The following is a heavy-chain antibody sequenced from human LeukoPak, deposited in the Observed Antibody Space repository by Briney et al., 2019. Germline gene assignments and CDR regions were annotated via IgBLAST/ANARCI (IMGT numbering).Heavy chain of an antibody. J-gene: IGHJ5*02. CDR2: IYYSGST. Sequence: SQTLSLTCTVSGGSISSGDYYWSWIRQPPGKGLEWIGYIYYSGSTYYNPSLKSRVTISVDTSKNQFSLKLSSVTAADTAVYYCARVGGGSGPVGFDPWGQGTLVTVSS. CDR1: GGSISSGDYY. V-gene: IGHV4-30-4*08. CDR3: ARVGGGSGPVGFDP. D-gene: IGHD3-10*01.